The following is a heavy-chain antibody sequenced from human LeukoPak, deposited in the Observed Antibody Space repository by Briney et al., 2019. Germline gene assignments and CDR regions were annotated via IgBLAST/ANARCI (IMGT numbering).Heavy chain of an antibody. Sequence: GGSLRLSCEVSGFTFRNYGINWVRRAPGKGLEWVAVISYDGINEYYVDSVKGRFTISRDNSKNSLYLQMESLTIEDTAVYYCATGRVDYGDYGVVKHWGQGTLVTVSS. V-gene: IGHV3-30*03. D-gene: IGHD4-17*01. CDR1: GFTFRNYG. CDR3: ATGRVDYGDYGVVKH. J-gene: IGHJ1*01. CDR2: ISYDGINE.